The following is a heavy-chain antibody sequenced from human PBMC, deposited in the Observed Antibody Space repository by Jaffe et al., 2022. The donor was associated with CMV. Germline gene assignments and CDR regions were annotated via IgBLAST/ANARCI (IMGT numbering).Heavy chain of an antibody. Sequence: QMQLVQSGAEVKKPGASVKVSCKASGYTFRGYYMHWVRQAPGQGLEWMGWINPKSGDTNYAQKFQGRVTMTRDTSISTAYMEVSSLTSDDTAVYYCARDGPSYSGAYHGAFDIWGQGTMVTLSS. D-gene: IGHD1-26*01. CDR2: INPKSGDT. V-gene: IGHV1-2*02. J-gene: IGHJ3*02. CDR1: GYTFRGYY. CDR3: ARDGPSYSGAYHGAFDI.